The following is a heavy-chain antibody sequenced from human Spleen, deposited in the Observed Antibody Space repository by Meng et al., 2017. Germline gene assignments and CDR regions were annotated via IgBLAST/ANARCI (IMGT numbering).Heavy chain of an antibody. D-gene: IGHD3-22*01. CDR2: ISYDGSNK. CDR1: GFTFSSYA. J-gene: IGHJ6*02. Sequence: GGPLRLSCAASGFTFSSYAMHWVRQAPGKGLEWVAVISYDGSNKYYADSVKGRFTISRDNSKNTLYLQMNSLRAEDTAVYYCARDGPTPTFDYYDSSGYYYYGMDVWGQGTTVTVSS. V-gene: IGHV3-30*04. CDR3: ARDGPTPTFDYYDSSGYYYYGMDV.